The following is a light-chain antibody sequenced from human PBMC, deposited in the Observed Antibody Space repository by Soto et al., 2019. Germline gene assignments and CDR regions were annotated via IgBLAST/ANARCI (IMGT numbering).Light chain of an antibody. J-gene: IGKJ5*01. CDR2: GAS. V-gene: IGKV3-20*01. Sequence: EVVLTQSPGTLSLSPGETVTLSCRASQTIISSYLAWYQQKPGQAPGLLIYGASSRATGIPDRFSGSGSGTDFTLTISGLEPEDSAVYYCQQYGRSLFTFGQGTRLEIK. CDR3: QQYGRSLFT. CDR1: QTIISSY.